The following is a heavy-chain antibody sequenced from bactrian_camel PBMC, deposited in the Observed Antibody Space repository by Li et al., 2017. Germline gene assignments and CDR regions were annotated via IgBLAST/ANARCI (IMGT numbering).Heavy chain of an antibody. CDR3: AAGFLMRCRADVPHSLYTS. V-gene: IGHV3S26*01. CDR1: GYTYNRNC. D-gene: IGHD5*01. Sequence: HVQLVESGGGSVQAGGSLRLSCAASGYTYNRNCMAWFRQAPGKEREGVAAIDCNDSTSYAGSVKGRFTISKDNAKNSLYLEMNSLQLEDTYMYYCAAGFLMRCRADVPHSLYTSWGQGTQVTVS. CDR2: IDCNDST. J-gene: IGHJ4*01.